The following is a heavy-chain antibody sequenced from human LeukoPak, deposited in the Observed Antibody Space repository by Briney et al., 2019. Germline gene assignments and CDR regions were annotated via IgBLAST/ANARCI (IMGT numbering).Heavy chain of an antibody. CDR1: GFSVSSNY. V-gene: IGHV3-66*01. CDR3: ARERDRGATSPYFDY. CDR2: IYSGGST. Sequence: PGGSLRLSCAASGFSVSSNYMSWVRQAPGKGLEWVSVIYSGGSTYYADSVKGRFTISRDNSKNTLYLQMNSLRAEDTAVYYCARERDRGATSPYFDYWGQGTLVTVSS. D-gene: IGHD1-14*01. J-gene: IGHJ4*02.